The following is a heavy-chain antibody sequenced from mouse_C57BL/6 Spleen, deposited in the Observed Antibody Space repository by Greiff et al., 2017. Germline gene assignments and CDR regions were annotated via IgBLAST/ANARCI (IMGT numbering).Heavy chain of an antibody. V-gene: IGHV1-55*01. CDR3: ARGGIYYGNYDDY. J-gene: IGHJ2*01. CDR2: IYPGSGST. D-gene: IGHD2-1*01. CDR1: GYTFTSYW. Sequence: VQLQQPGAELVKPGASVKMSCKASGYTFTSYWITWVKQRPGQGLEWIGDIYPGSGSTNYNEKFKSKATLTVDTSSSTAYMQLSSLTSEDSAVYYCARGGIYYGNYDDYWGQGTTLTVSS.